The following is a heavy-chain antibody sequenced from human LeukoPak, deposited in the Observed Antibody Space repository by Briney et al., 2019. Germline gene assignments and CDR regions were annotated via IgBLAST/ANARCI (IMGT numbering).Heavy chain of an antibody. D-gene: IGHD3-10*01. V-gene: IGHV3-11*04. Sequence: PGGSLRLSCAASGFSFSDYYMNWIRQAPGKGLEWVSYISSSGSTIYHADSVKGRFTISRDNAENSLYLQMNSLRAEDTAVYYCARCGSGYYYYMDVWGKGTTVTVSS. CDR2: ISSSGSTI. CDR1: GFSFSDYY. CDR3: ARCGSGYYYYMDV. J-gene: IGHJ6*03.